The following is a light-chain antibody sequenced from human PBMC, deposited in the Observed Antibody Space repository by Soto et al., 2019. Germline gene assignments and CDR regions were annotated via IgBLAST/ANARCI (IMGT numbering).Light chain of an antibody. CDR1: QSVSSSY. CDR2: GAS. Sequence: TPTPGTLSLSPGESSPLSCRASQSVSSSYLAWYQQKPGQAPRLLIYGASTRATGIPARFSGSGSGTEFTLTISSLQSEDFAVYYCQQYSNWWTFGQGTKVDIK. J-gene: IGKJ1*01. V-gene: IGKV3-15*01. CDR3: QQYSNWWT.